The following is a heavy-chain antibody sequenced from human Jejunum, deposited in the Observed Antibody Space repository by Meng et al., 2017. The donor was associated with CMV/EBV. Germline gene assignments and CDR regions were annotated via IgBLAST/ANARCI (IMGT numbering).Heavy chain of an antibody. CDR1: GFTFTTW. J-gene: IGHJ4*02. CDR3: ARGPDHSSRWYGLDF. V-gene: IGHV3-74*01. CDR2: ISHDGSST. D-gene: IGHD6-13*01. Sequence: SGFTFTTWMHWVRQAPGEGLVWVARISHDGSSTTYADSVKGRFTLSRDNAKNTLFLQMNSLRVEDTAVYFCARGPDHSSRWYGLDFWGQGTLVTVSS.